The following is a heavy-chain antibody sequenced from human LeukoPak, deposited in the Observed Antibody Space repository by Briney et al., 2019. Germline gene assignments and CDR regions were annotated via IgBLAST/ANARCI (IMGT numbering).Heavy chain of an antibody. V-gene: IGHV4-34*01. J-gene: IGHJ4*02. CDR2: INHSETN. CDR3: ARGRLYGSRYRWDYFDY. Sequence: SETLSLTCAVYGGSLSGYYWSWIRPPPGKWREWIGEINHSETNNYKQYLKRRVTISVDTSKKQFSVKRSSGTAADTAVYYCARGRLYGSRYRWDYFDYWGQGTLVTVSS. CDR1: GGSLSGYY. D-gene: IGHD5-24*01.